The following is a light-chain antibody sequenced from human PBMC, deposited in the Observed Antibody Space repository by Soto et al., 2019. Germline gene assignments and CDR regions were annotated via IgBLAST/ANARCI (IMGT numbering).Light chain of an antibody. V-gene: IGKV3-11*01. Sequence: EIVLTQSPATLSLSPGERATLSCRASQRVSSYLAWYQQKPGQAPRLLIYDASNRATGIPARFSGSGSGPHFTLTISSLEPEDFAVYYCQQRSNWPLTFGGGTKVEIK. J-gene: IGKJ4*01. CDR2: DAS. CDR1: QRVSSY. CDR3: QQRSNWPLT.